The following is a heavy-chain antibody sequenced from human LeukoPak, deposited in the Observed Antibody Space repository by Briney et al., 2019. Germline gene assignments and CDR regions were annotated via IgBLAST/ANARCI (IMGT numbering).Heavy chain of an antibody. CDR2: IRHDESSI. V-gene: IGHV3-30*02. Sequence: PGGSLRLSCATSGFTFFNYGMTWVRQAPGKGLEWVAFIRHDESSIFYADSIKGRFTISRDNSNNTLYLQMDNLRPEDTAVYHCARDRHDYWSGYYVGYFDSWGQGTLVTVSS. CDR3: ARDRHDYWSGYYVGYFDS. J-gene: IGHJ4*02. CDR1: GFTFFNYG. D-gene: IGHD3-3*01.